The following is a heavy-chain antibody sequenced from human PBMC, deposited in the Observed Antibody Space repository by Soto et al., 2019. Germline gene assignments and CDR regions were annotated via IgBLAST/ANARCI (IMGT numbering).Heavy chain of an antibody. J-gene: IGHJ4*02. V-gene: IGHV4-39*02. CDR1: GGSVSSNSYY. Sequence: SETLSLTCNVSGGSVSSNSYYWSWIRQPPGKGLEWIGTFYYSGSSYYISSLKNRVTISLDKFNNRFSLRLTSVTATDTAVYYCARGGNGRNYTPHDSWGQGTLVTVSS. CDR2: FYYSGSS. CDR3: ARGGNGRNYTPHDS. D-gene: IGHD1-7*01.